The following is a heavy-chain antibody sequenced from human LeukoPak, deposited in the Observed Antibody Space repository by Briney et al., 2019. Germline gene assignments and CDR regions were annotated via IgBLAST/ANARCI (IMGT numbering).Heavy chain of an antibody. Sequence: PSETLSLTCTVSGGSISSGGYYWSWIRQHPGKGLEWIGYIYYSGSTYYNPSLKSRVTISVDTSKNQFSLKLGSVTAADTAVYYCARDAIGSIASGGGFDYWGQGTLVTVSS. J-gene: IGHJ4*02. D-gene: IGHD6-6*01. CDR2: IYYSGST. CDR3: ARDAIGSIASGGGFDY. V-gene: IGHV4-31*03. CDR1: GGSISSGGYY.